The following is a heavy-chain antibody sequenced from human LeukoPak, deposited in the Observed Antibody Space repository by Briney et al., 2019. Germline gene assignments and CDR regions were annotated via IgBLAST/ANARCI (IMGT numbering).Heavy chain of an antibody. J-gene: IGHJ4*02. CDR2: ISSSSSYI. D-gene: IGHD3-22*01. V-gene: IGHV3-21*01. Sequence: GGPLRLFCAPSGLPFSSYSMNWVRQAPGKGLEWVSSISSSSSYIYYADSEKGRFTITRDNAKNSLYLQMNSLRAEDTAVYYCARNTQGASGYPDYWGQGTLVTVSS. CDR3: ARNTQGASGYPDY. CDR1: GLPFSSYS.